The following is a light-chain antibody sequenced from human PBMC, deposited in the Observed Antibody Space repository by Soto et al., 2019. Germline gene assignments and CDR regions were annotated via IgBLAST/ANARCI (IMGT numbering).Light chain of an antibody. CDR3: QQYGTSPPTYT. J-gene: IGKJ2*01. V-gene: IGKV3-20*01. Sequence: ENVLTQSPGTLSLSPGERDTLSCRASYLFSDNYLSWYQQKPGQAHRLLIYGTSSRATGSPDRFSGGGSGADLTLSITRLEPEDFAVYYYQQYGTSPPTYTFGQGTKLEIK. CDR2: GTS. CDR1: YLFSDNY.